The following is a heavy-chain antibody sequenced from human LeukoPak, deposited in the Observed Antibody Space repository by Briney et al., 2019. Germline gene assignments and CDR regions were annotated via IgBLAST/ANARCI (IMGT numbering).Heavy chain of an antibody. D-gene: IGHD3-10*01. CDR2: IYYSGST. CDR1: GGSLSRSDHY. Sequence: SETLSLTCSVSGGSLSRSDHYWSWIRQPPGKGLEWIGYIYYSGSTNYNPSLKSRVTISVDTSKNQFSLKLSSVTAADTAVYYCASYGSGESFDYWGQGTLVTVSS. CDR3: ASYGSGESFDY. J-gene: IGHJ4*02. V-gene: IGHV4-61*08.